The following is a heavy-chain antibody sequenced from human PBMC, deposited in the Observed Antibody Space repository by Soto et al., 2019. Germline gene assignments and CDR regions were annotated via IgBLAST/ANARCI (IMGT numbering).Heavy chain of an antibody. CDR1: GYTFTSYG. D-gene: IGHD5-18*01. V-gene: IGHV1-18*04. CDR3: ARDGPDTAMVTGDYYGKDV. J-gene: IGHJ6*02. Sequence: ASVKVSCKASGYTFTSYGISWVRQAPGQGLEWMGWISAYNGNTNYAQKLQGRVTMTTDTSTSTAYMELRSLRSDDTAVYYCARDGPDTAMVTGDYYGKDVWGQGPTVTVSS. CDR2: ISAYNGNT.